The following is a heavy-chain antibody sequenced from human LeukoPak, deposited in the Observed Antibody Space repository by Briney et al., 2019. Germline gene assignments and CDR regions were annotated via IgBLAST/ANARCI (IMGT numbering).Heavy chain of an antibody. CDR2: ISYDGSNK. D-gene: IGHD3-10*01. Sequence: GRSLTLSCAASGFTFSRYAMHWVRQAPGKGLEWVAVISYDGSNKYYADSVKGRFTISRDNSKNTLYLQMNSLRAEDTAVHYCARDRTGYYGSASYYMGWFDPWGQGTLVTVSS. CDR3: ARDRTGYYGSASYYMGWFDP. J-gene: IGHJ5*02. V-gene: IGHV3-30-3*01. CDR1: GFTFSRYA.